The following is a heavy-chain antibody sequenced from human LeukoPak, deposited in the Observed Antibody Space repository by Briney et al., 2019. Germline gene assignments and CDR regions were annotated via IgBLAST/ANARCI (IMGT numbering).Heavy chain of an antibody. CDR1: GFTFNDYY. J-gene: IGHJ3*02. CDR2: ISSSSSTI. Sequence: GGSLRLSCAASGFTFNDYYMSWIRQAPGKGLEWVSYISSSSSTIYYADSVKGRFTISRDNAKNSLYLQMNSLRAEDTAVYYCARIPRSSGWYDIAFDIWGQGTMVTVSS. V-gene: IGHV3-11*04. D-gene: IGHD6-19*01. CDR3: ARIPRSSGWYDIAFDI.